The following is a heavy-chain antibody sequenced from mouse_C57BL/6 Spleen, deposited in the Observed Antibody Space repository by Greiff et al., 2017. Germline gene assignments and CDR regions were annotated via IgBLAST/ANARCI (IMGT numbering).Heavy chain of an antibody. CDR2: IYPGSGST. Sequence: QVQLQQPGAELVKPGASVKMSCKASGYTFTSYWITWVKQRPGQGLEWIGDIYPGSGSTNYNEKFKSKATLTVDTSSSTAYMQLSSLTSEDSAVYYGARCSNYHGYFDVWGTGTTVTVSS. V-gene: IGHV1-55*01. D-gene: IGHD2-5*01. CDR1: GYTFTSYW. J-gene: IGHJ1*03. CDR3: ARCSNYHGYFDV.